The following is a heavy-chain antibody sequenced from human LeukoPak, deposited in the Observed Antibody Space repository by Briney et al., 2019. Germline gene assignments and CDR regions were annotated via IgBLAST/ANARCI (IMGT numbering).Heavy chain of an antibody. J-gene: IGHJ4*02. CDR3: ATVYSDPVGLLWFGESPPANYFDY. D-gene: IGHD3-10*01. V-gene: IGHV4-61*02. Sequence: SETLSLTCTVSGGSISSGSYYWSWIRQPAGKGLEWIGRVYTSGSTNYNPSLKSRVTISVDTSKNQFSLKLRSVTAAATAVYYCATVYSDPVGLLWFGESPPANYFDYWGQGTLVTVSS. CDR1: GGSISSGSYY. CDR2: VYTSGST.